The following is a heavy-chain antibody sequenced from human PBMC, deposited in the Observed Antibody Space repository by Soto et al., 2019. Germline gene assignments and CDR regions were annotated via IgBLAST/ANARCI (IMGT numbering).Heavy chain of an antibody. J-gene: IGHJ4*02. CDR1: GYTITDYV. D-gene: IGHD2-2*01. Sequence: VSVKLSCKTSGYTITDYVSSWVRQAPGQGLEWTGWINNYNGNTNYAQNLQGRVTMTTDTSTDTAYMEVRSLRSADTAESYCERGPLRHIVVVPAALDYWGQGTLVPVSS. CDR3: ERGPLRHIVVVPAALDY. V-gene: IGHV1-18*01. CDR2: INNYNGNT.